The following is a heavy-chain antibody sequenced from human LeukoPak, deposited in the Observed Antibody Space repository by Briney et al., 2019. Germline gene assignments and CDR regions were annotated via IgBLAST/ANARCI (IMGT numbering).Heavy chain of an antibody. CDR3: ARGLGDYDSSGYHHDY. Sequence: SETLSLTCAVYGGSFSGYYWSWIRQPPGKGLEWIGEINHSGSTNYNPSLKSRVTISVDTSKNQFSLKLSSVTAADTAVYYCARGLGDYDSSGYHHDYWGRGTLVTVSS. J-gene: IGHJ4*02. D-gene: IGHD3-22*01. V-gene: IGHV4-34*01. CDR2: INHSGST. CDR1: GGSFSGYY.